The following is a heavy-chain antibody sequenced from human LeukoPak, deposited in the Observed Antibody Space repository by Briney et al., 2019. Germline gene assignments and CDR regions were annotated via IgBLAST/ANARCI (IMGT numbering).Heavy chain of an antibody. J-gene: IGHJ5*02. CDR2: INHSGST. D-gene: IGHD2-15*01. V-gene: IGHV4-39*07. CDR3: ASRSLGYCSGGSCLRRFDP. Sequence: SETLSLTCTVSGGSISSSSYYWGWIRQPPGKGLEWIGEINHSGSTNYNPSLKSRVTISADTSKNQFSLRLSSVTAADTAVYYCASRSLGYCSGGSCLRRFDPWGQGTLVTVSS. CDR1: GGSISSSSYY.